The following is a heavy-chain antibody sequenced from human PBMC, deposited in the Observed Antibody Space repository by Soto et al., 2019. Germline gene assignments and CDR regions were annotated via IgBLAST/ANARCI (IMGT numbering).Heavy chain of an antibody. Sequence: EVQLVESGGGLVQPGGSLRLSCAASGFTFSNYWMNWVRQAPGKGLEWVANIKRDGSEKYYVDSVKGRFTISRDNAKNSLYLQMKRVRAEDTAVYYCAREWRTNYADYGNFDYWGQGTLVAVSS. V-gene: IGHV3-7*03. D-gene: IGHD4-17*01. J-gene: IGHJ4*02. CDR1: GFTFSNYW. CDR2: IKRDGSEK. CDR3: AREWRTNYADYGNFDY.